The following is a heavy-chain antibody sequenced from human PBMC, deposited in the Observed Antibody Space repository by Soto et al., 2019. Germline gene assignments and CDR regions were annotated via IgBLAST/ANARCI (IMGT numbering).Heavy chain of an antibody. V-gene: IGHV1-3*04. Sequence: GASVKVSCKASGYTFTSYAMHWVRRAPGQRLEWMGWISTDNGNTNYAQHLQGRVTMTSDTSTSTVYMELSSLRSEDTALYYCARGPNTNIWYRWFNPWGQGTLVTVSS. CDR1: GYTFTSYA. D-gene: IGHD6-13*01. CDR2: ISTDNGNT. CDR3: ARGPNTNIWYRWFNP. J-gene: IGHJ5*02.